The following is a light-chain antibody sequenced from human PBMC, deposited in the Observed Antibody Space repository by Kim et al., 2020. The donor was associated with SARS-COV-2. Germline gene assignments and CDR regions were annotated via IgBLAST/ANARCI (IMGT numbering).Light chain of an antibody. V-gene: IGKV1-33*01. J-gene: IGKJ2*01. CDR2: DAV. CDR1: DIGQQ. Sequence: DIGQQLAWFQHRPGQAPKVVIYDAVTLQRGAPSRFSGSGSGTDFSLTISRLHPEDFATYYCLQYDSDHTFGQGTKLEIK. CDR3: LQYDSDHT.